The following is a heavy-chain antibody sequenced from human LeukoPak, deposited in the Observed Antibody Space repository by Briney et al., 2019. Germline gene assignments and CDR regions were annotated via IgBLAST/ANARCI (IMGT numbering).Heavy chain of an antibody. CDR2: ISAYNGNT. V-gene: IGHV1-18*04. CDR1: GYTFTGYY. CDR3: ARSITMVRGVPKQNWFDP. Sequence: ASVKVSCKASGYTFTGYYMHWVRQAPGQGLEWMGWISAYNGNTNYAQKLQGRVTMTTDTSTSTAYMELRSLRSDDTAVYYCARSITMVRGVPKQNWFDPWGQGTLVTVSS. J-gene: IGHJ5*02. D-gene: IGHD3-10*01.